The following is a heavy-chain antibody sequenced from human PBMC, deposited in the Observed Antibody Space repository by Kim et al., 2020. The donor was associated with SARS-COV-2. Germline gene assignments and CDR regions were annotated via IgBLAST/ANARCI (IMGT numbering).Heavy chain of an antibody. V-gene: IGHV3-23*01. J-gene: IGHJ4*02. CDR1: GFIFSSDA. CDR3: AKRSGTGGNHFDY. CDR2: ISTNGGTT. D-gene: IGHD1-1*01. Sequence: RGSLRLSCAASGFIFSSDAMSWVRQAPGKGLEWVSIISTNGGTTYYAVSVKGRFAISRDNSKNTLYLQMNSLRAEDTAVYYCAKRSGTGGNHFDYWGQGT.